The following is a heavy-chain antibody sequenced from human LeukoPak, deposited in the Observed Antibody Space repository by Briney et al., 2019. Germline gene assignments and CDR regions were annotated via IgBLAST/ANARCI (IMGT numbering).Heavy chain of an antibody. D-gene: IGHD3-22*01. J-gene: IGHJ4*02. CDR1: GFTFSSYG. V-gene: IGHV3-23*01. CDR3: AKGDYYYDSSGYYFDY. CDR2: ISGSGGST. Sequence: GGSLRLSCAASGFTFSSYGMSWVRQAPGKGLEWVSAISGSGGSTYYADSVKGRFTISRDNSKNTLYLQMNSLRAEDTAVYYCAKGDYYYDSSGYYFDYWGQGTLVTVSS.